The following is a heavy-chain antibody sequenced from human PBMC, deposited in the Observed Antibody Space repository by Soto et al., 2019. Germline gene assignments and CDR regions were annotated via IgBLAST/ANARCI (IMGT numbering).Heavy chain of an antibody. CDR3: AKQRLTTMVRGNWFDP. D-gene: IGHD3-10*01. CDR2: ISVSGGST. V-gene: IGHV3-23*01. Sequence: LRLSCAASGFTFSSYAMSWVRQAPGKGLEWVSEISVSGGSTYYADSVKGRFTISRDNSKNTLYLQMNSLRAEDTAVYYCAKQRLTTMVRGNWFDPWGQGTLVTVSS. J-gene: IGHJ5*02. CDR1: GFTFSSYA.